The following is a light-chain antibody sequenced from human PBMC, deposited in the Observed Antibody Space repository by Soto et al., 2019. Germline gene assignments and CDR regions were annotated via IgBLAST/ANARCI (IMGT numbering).Light chain of an antibody. Sequence: QSVLTQPPSVSGAPGQRVTISCTGSSSNIGAGYDVHWYQQLPGTAPKLLIYGNSNRPSGVPDRFSGSKSGTSASLAITGLQGEDGADYYCPSYDSSLSFLVFGGGTKLTVL. CDR1: SSNIGAGYD. CDR3: PSYDSSLSFLV. CDR2: GNS. V-gene: IGLV1-40*01. J-gene: IGLJ2*01.